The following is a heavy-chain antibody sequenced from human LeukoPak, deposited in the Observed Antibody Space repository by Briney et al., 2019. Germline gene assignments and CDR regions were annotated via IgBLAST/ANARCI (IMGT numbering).Heavy chain of an antibody. CDR2: ISAYNGNT. Sequence: ASVKVSCKASGYTFTNYGISWVRQAPGQGLEWMGWISAYNGNTNYAQKLQGRVTMTTDTSTSTAYMELRSLRSDDTAVYYCARDLERYFDWTTAPEYFQHWGQGTLVTVSS. V-gene: IGHV1-18*01. J-gene: IGHJ1*01. CDR3: ARDLERYFDWTTAPEYFQH. D-gene: IGHD3-9*01. CDR1: GYTFTNYG.